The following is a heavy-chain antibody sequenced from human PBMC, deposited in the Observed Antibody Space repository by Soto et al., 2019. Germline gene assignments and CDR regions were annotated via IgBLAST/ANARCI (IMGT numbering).Heavy chain of an antibody. J-gene: IGHJ5*02. Sequence: SVKVSCKASGGTFSSYAISWVRQAPGQGLEWMGGIIPIFGTANYAQKFQGRVTITADKSTSTAYMELSSLRSEDTAVYYCARSPRLLDWLLSSWGQGTLVTVSS. V-gene: IGHV1-69*06. CDR3: ARSPRLLDWLLSS. CDR1: GGTFSSYA. CDR2: IIPIFGTA. D-gene: IGHD3-3*01.